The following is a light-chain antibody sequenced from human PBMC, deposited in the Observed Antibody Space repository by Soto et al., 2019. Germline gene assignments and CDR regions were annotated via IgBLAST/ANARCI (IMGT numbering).Light chain of an antibody. CDR2: DST. Sequence: VLTQSPATLSPSPGERATLSCRASQSIHTSLAWYQQKSGKPPRLVIYDSTLRAIGVPDRFGGSRSGTEFTLTINSLEPDGFAVYYCQRRNVWPPITFGQGTRLEIK. V-gene: IGKV3-11*01. CDR3: QRRNVWPPIT. J-gene: IGKJ5*01. CDR1: QSIHTS.